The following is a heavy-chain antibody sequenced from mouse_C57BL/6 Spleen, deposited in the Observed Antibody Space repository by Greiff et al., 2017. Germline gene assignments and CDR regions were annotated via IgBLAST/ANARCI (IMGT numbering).Heavy chain of an antibody. Sequence: EVKLMESGPELVKPGASVKISCKASGYSFTDYNMNWVKQSNGKSLEWIGVINPNYGTTSYNQKFKGKATLTVDQSSSTAYMQLNSLTSEDSAVYYCARSPITTVVATKRAMDYWGQGTSVTVSS. CDR1: GYSFTDYN. V-gene: IGHV1-39*01. D-gene: IGHD1-1*01. CDR3: ARSPITTVVATKRAMDY. J-gene: IGHJ4*01. CDR2: INPNYGTT.